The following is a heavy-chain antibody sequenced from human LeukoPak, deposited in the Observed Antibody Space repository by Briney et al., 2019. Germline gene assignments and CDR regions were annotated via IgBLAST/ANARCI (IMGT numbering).Heavy chain of an antibody. J-gene: IGHJ4*02. Sequence: GASVKVSCKASGYTFTSYYMHWVRQAPGQGLEWMGIINPSGGSTSYAQKFQGRDTMTRDTSTSTVYMELSSLRSEDTAVYYCARWLGEYYFDYWGQGTLVTVSS. V-gene: IGHV1-46*01. CDR1: GYTFTSYY. CDR3: ARWLGEYYFDY. CDR2: INPSGGST. D-gene: IGHD5-12*01.